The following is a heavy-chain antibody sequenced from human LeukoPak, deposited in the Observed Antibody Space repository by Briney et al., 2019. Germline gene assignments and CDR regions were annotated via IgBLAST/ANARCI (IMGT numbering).Heavy chain of an antibody. CDR1: GGSISSYY. CDR2: IYYSGST. D-gene: IGHD6-19*01. CDR3: ARLVARGYSSGSDAFDI. Sequence: PSETLSLTCTVPGGSISSYYWSWIRQPPGKGLEWIGYIYYSGSTNYNPSLKSRVTISVDTSKNQFSLKLSSVTAADTAVYYCARLVARGYSSGSDAFDIWGQGTMVTVSS. J-gene: IGHJ3*02. V-gene: IGHV4-59*01.